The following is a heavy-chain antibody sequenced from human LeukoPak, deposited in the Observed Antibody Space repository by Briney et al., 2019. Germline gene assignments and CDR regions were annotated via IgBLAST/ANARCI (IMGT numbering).Heavy chain of an antibody. CDR2: INPNSGGT. J-gene: IGHJ4*02. CDR3: ARDPSTVVVTPQVFDY. Sequence: GASVKVSCKASGYTFTGYYMHWVRQAPGQGLEWMGWINPNSGGTNYAQKFQGRVTMTRDTSISTAYMELSRLRSDDTAVYYCARDPSTVVVTPQVFDYWGQGTLATVSS. V-gene: IGHV1-2*02. CDR1: GYTFTGYY. D-gene: IGHD2-21*02.